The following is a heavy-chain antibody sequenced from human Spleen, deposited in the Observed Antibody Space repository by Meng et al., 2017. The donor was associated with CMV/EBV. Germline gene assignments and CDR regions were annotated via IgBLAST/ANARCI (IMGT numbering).Heavy chain of an antibody. D-gene: IGHD5-18*01. J-gene: IGHJ4*02. V-gene: IGHV3-48*03. CDR1: GFTFSSYE. Sequence: GESLKISCAASGFTFSSYEMNWVRQAPGKGLEWISYMSSSSSTIYYADSVKGRFTISRDNSKNSLYLQMNSLRAEDTAVYYCARDSHVANTASDYWGQGTLVTVSS. CDR2: MSSSSSTI. CDR3: ARDSHVANTASDY.